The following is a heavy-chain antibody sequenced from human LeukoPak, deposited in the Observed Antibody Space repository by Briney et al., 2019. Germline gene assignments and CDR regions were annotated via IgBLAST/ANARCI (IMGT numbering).Heavy chain of an antibody. Sequence: SVKVSCKASGGTFSSYAISWARQAPGQGLEWMGGIIPIFGTANYAQKFQGRVTITADESTSTAYMELSSLRSEDTAVYYCARGPIVVVPAAIYYYYYMDVWGKGTTVTVSS. V-gene: IGHV1-69*13. CDR2: IIPIFGTA. CDR1: GGTFSSYA. D-gene: IGHD2-2*01. J-gene: IGHJ6*03. CDR3: ARGPIVVVPAAIYYYYYMDV.